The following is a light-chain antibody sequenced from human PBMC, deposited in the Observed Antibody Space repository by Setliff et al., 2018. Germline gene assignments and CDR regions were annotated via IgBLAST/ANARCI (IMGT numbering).Light chain of an antibody. CDR2: EVS. CDR1: SSDVGGYNY. Sequence: QSALAQPPSTSGSPGQSVTISCTGTSSDVGGYNYGSWYQQHPGKAPKLMIYEVSKRPSGVPDRFSGSKSGTSASLAISGLQSEDEADYYCAAWDDSLNAPIFGTGTKGTVL. CDR3: AAWDDSLNAPI. J-gene: IGLJ1*01. V-gene: IGLV2-8*01.